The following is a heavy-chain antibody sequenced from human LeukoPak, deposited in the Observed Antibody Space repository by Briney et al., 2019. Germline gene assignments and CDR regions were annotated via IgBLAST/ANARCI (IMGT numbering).Heavy chain of an antibody. Sequence: PGGSLRPSCAASGFTFSSYWMSWVRQAPGKGLEWVANIKPDGSATYYVDSVKGRFTISRDSTNNPLYLQMNSLRAEDTAVYYCARDSNIVSSSRDYWGQGTLVTVSP. D-gene: IGHD5/OR15-5a*01. V-gene: IGHV3-7*01. CDR2: IKPDGSAT. CDR3: ARDSNIVSSSRDY. J-gene: IGHJ4*02. CDR1: GFTFSSYW.